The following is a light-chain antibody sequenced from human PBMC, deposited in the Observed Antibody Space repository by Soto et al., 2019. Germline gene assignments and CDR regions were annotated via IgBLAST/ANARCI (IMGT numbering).Light chain of an antibody. V-gene: IGKV1-5*03. CDR1: QSISSW. J-gene: IGKJ1*01. CDR2: KAS. Sequence: DIQMTQSPSTLSAFVGDRVTITCRASQSISSWLAWYQQKPGKDPNLLIYKASSLESGVPPRFSGGGSGTDFTLTISSLEPDDFATYYCQQYDSYSWTFGQGTKVEIK. CDR3: QQYDSYSWT.